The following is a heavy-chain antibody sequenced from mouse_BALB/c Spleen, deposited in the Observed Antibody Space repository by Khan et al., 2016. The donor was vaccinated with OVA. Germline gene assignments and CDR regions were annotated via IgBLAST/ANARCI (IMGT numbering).Heavy chain of an antibody. J-gene: IGHJ2*01. V-gene: IGHV9-2-1*01. CDR1: GYTFTDYS. CDR2: INTETGEP. Sequence: QIQLVQSGPELKKPGETVKISCKASGYTFTDYSMHWVKQAPGKGLKWMGWINTETGEPTYADDFKGRFAFSLETSASTAYLQINNLKNEDTATYFRASSLLRDFDYWGQGTTLTVSS. CDR3: ASSLLRDFDY. D-gene: IGHD1-2*01.